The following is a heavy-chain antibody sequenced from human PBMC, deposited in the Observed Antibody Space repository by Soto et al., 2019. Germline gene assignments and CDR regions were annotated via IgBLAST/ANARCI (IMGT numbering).Heavy chain of an antibody. CDR1: GGTFSSYA. D-gene: IGHD6-13*01. CDR3: ARVGAGYSSSGAGG. Sequence: QVQLVQSGAEVKKPGSSVNVSCKASGGTFSSYAISWVRQAPGQGLEWMGGIIPIFGTANYAQKFQGRVTINADNSTSTAYMTRSRLRSEDTAVYYCARVGAGYSSSGAGGWGQGTLVTVSS. CDR2: IIPIFGTA. J-gene: IGHJ4*02. V-gene: IGHV1-69*06.